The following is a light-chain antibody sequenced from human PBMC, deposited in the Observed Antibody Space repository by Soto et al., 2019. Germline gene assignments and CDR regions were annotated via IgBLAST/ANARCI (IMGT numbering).Light chain of an antibody. Sequence: AIRMTQSPSSFSASTGDRVTITCRASQGISSYLAWYQQKPGKAPKLLIYAASTLQSGVPSRFTASGSGTDFTLTISCLQSEDFATYYCQPYYSYPRTLAQGTNVDIK. V-gene: IGKV1-8*01. CDR2: AAS. J-gene: IGKJ1*01. CDR3: QPYYSYPRT. CDR1: QGISSY.